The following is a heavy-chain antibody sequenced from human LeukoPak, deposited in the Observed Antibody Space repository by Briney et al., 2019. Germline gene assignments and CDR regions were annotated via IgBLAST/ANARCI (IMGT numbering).Heavy chain of an antibody. Sequence: ASVKVSCKASGYTFTGYYMHWVRQAPGQGLEWMGWINPNSGGTNYAQKFQGRVTMTRNTSISTAYMELSSLRSEDTAVYYCARGSPLLRYFDWYSYDWYFDLWGRGTLVTVSS. D-gene: IGHD3-9*01. CDR3: ARGSPLLRYFDWYSYDWYFDL. CDR2: INPNSGGT. V-gene: IGHV1-2*02. J-gene: IGHJ2*01. CDR1: GYTFTGYY.